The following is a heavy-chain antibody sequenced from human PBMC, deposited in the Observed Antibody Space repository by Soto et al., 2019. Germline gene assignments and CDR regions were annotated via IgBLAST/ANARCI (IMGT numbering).Heavy chain of an antibody. V-gene: IGHV4-31*03. CDR1: GGSISSGGYY. CDR2: NYYSGIT. CDR3: ARGSSIAGLYYVMDV. D-gene: IGHD6-6*01. Sequence: SETLSLTCTVSGGSISSGGYYWTWIRQHPGKGLEWIGYNYYSGITYYNPSLKSRVTISLDTSKNQFSLKLSSVTAADTAVYYCARGSSIAGLYYVMDVWGQGTTVTVSS. J-gene: IGHJ6*02.